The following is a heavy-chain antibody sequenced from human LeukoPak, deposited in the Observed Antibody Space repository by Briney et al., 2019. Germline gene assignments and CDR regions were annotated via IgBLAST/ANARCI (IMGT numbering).Heavy chain of an antibody. V-gene: IGHV3-11*01. J-gene: IGHJ4*02. CDR2: TRCRGCKI. D-gene: IGHD1-1*01. CDR3: ARRRNEGTDN. CDR1: GFTFSDYY. Sequence: PGESLRLSCAASGFTFSDYYTTCVRQAPEEGLGWDSYTRCRGCKISYGDSVTGRFTISRDNAKNSMYLQMTSLRAEDTAVYYCARRRNEGTDNWGQGTLVTVSS.